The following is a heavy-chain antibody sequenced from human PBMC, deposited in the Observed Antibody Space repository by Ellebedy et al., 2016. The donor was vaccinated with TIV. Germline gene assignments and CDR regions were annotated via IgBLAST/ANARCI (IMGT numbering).Heavy chain of an antibody. CDR1: GFTFGDYA. CDR3: TRGGRAPYYYDSSGYYRFDY. D-gene: IGHD3-22*01. Sequence: PGGSLRLSCTASGFTFGDYAMSWVRQAPGKGLEWVGFIRSKAYGGTTEYAASVKGRFTISRDDSKSIAYLQMNSLKTEDTAVYYCTRGGRAPYYYDSSGYYRFDYWGQGTLVTVSS. CDR2: IRSKAYGGTT. J-gene: IGHJ4*02. V-gene: IGHV3-49*04.